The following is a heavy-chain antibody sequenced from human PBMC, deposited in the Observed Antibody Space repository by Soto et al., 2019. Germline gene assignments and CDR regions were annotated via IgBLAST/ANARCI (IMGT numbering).Heavy chain of an antibody. CDR1: GYTFFTYD. Sequence: ASVKVTCKASGYTFFTYDISWVRQAPGQGLEWMGWISTYSGDTKYAQKFQGRVTMTTDTSTTTAYLELRSLRSDDTAVYYCARHHGPTTSENWFDPWGQGTLATVSS. D-gene: IGHD5-12*01. V-gene: IGHV1-18*01. CDR3: ARHHGPTTSENWFDP. CDR2: ISTYSGDT. J-gene: IGHJ5*02.